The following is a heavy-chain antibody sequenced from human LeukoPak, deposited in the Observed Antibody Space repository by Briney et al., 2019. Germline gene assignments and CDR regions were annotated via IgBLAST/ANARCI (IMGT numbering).Heavy chain of an antibody. Sequence: GGSLRISCEASVFMFDDYAMHWVRQVPGKGLEWVSLISGDGVSRFYADSVKGRFTISRDNNNDSLSLQMNRLTTEDTAYYYCAREQFSHTSNYFDTWGQGILVTVSS. CDR2: ISGDGVSR. CDR1: VFMFDDYA. D-gene: IGHD5-24*01. CDR3: AREQFSHTSNYFDT. J-gene: IGHJ4*02. V-gene: IGHV3-43*02.